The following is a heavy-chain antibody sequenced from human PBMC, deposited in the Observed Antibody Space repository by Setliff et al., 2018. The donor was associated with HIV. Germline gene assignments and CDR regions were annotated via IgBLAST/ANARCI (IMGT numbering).Heavy chain of an antibody. J-gene: IGHJ6*02. CDR2: ISPNFGHT. V-gene: IGHV1-18*01. CDR3: ARLGSGWSDSYYYAMDI. Sequence: GASVKVSCKASGYTFTTYGISWVRQAPGHGLEWMGWISPNFGHTNYAQNFLGRVTMTIGTSTSRAYMELRSLRSDDTAMYFCARLGSGWSDSYYYAMDIWGQGTTVTVSS. D-gene: IGHD6-19*01. CDR1: GYTFTTYG.